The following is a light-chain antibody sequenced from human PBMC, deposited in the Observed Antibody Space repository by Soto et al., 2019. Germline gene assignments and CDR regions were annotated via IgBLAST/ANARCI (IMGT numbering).Light chain of an antibody. V-gene: IGKV1-5*03. CDR1: QSLSSR. Sequence: DIQMTQSPSTLSASVGDRVTITCRASQSLSSRLAWYQQKPGKAPKVLIFETSSLETGVPSRFSGSGSGTEFTLTISSLQPDDFAAYYCQQYNSHPYTFGQGTKLEIK. J-gene: IGKJ2*01. CDR2: ETS. CDR3: QQYNSHPYT.